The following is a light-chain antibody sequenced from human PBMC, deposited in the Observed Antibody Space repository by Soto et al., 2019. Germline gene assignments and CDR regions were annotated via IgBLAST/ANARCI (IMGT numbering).Light chain of an antibody. V-gene: IGLV2-11*01. CDR2: DVS. CDR3: CSYAGSFVV. Sequence: QSVLTQPRSVAGYPGQSVAISCTGTSSDVGGYNSVSWYQQHPGKAPKLMIFDVSKRPSGVPDRFSGSKSGNTASLTISGLQAEDEGDYYCCSYAGSFVVFGGGTKLTVL. J-gene: IGLJ2*01. CDR1: SSDVGGYNS.